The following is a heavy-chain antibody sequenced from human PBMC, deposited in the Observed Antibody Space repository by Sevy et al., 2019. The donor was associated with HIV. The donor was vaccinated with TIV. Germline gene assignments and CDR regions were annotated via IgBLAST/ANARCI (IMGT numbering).Heavy chain of an antibody. J-gene: IGHJ3*02. CDR3: AKDRKVLLVVYAIPFDVFDI. CDR2: IRYDGSNE. V-gene: IGHV3-30*02. D-gene: IGHD2-8*02. CDR1: GFTFSNHA. Sequence: GGSLRLSCAASGFTFSNHAMHWVRQAPGKGLEWVAFIRYDGSNEYYADSVKVGFTISRDNSKNTLYLQMNSLRPEDTAMYYCAKDRKVLLVVYAIPFDVFDIWGQGTMVTVSS.